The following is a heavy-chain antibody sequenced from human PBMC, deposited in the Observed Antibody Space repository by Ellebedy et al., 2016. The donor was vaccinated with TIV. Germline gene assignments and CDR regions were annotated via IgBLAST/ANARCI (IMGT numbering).Heavy chain of an antibody. CDR1: GFTFSNYA. D-gene: IGHD2-21*02. V-gene: IGHV3-23*01. Sequence: GGSLRLSCAASGFTFSNYAMSWVRQASGKGLEWVSAISGSAASTYYAYSVKGRFTISRDNSKNTLYLQMNSLRAEDTALYYCAKATDPYCGGDCYYDYWGQGTLVAVSS. CDR3: AKATDPYCGGDCYYDY. J-gene: IGHJ4*02. CDR2: ISGSAAST.